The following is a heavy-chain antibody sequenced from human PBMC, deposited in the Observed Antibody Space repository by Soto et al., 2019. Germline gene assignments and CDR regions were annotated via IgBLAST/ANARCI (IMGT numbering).Heavy chain of an antibody. Sequence: QLQLQESGPGLVKPSETLSLTCTVSGGSISSSSYYWGWIRQPPGKGLEWIGSIYYSGSTYYNPSLKSRVTISVDTSKNQFPLKLSSVTAAETAVYYCARHKYHSGGPSAYWGQGTLVTVSS. CDR3: ARHKYHSGGPSAY. D-gene: IGHD2-15*01. CDR2: IYYSGST. CDR1: GGSISSSSYY. V-gene: IGHV4-39*01. J-gene: IGHJ4*02.